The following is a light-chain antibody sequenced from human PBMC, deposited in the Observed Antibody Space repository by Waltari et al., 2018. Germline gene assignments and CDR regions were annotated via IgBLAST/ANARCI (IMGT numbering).Light chain of an antibody. CDR2: EAT. J-gene: IGLJ2*01. V-gene: IGLV2-14*02. Sequence: QSALTQPASVSGSPGQSITIPCTGTSSDVGRNNLVSWYQQHPGQAPKLILYEATKRTSGVSNRFSGSKSGNTASLTISGLQAEDEGDYYCCSYTNTHVVFGGGTKLTVL. CDR3: CSYTNTHVV. CDR1: SSDVGRNNL.